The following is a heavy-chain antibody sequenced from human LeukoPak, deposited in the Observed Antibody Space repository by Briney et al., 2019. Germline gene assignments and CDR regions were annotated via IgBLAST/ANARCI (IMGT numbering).Heavy chain of an antibody. CDR3: ATMGYGSGSHYNVGSY. CDR2: ISAYNGNT. D-gene: IGHD3-10*01. J-gene: IGHJ4*02. CDR1: GYTFTSYG. V-gene: IGHV1-18*01. Sequence: GASVKVSCKASGYTFTSYGISWVRQAPGQGLEWMGWISAYNGNTNYAQKLQGRVTMTTDTSTSTAYMELRSLRSDDTAVYYCATMGYGSGSHYNVGSYWGQGTLVTVSS.